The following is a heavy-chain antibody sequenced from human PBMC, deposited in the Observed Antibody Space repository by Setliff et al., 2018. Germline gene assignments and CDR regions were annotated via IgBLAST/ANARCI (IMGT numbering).Heavy chain of an antibody. CDR3: SISTLSICSGGTCPNVFDV. V-gene: IGHV1-18*01. J-gene: IGHJ3*01. CDR1: GYILNSYG. Sequence: GASVKVSCKASGYILNSYGISWVRQAPGQGLEWMGWIGSYNDITNYAQRFQGRVTLTTDMSTSAAYMELRSLGSDDTAVYYCSISTLSICSGGTCPNVFDVWGQGTMVTVSS. D-gene: IGHD2-15*01. CDR2: IGSYNDIT.